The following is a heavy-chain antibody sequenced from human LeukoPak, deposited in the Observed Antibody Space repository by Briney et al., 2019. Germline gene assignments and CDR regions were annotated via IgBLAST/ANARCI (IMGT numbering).Heavy chain of an antibody. J-gene: IGHJ4*02. V-gene: IGHV4-59*08. CDR3: ARMFYAMSYFDY. Sequence: TSETLSLTCTVSGASISSYYWSWIRQPPGKGLEWIGYIYYSGSTNYNPSLKSRVTISVDTSKNQFSLKLSSVTAADTAVYYCARMFYAMSYFDYWGQGTLVTVSS. D-gene: IGHD2-8*01. CDR2: IYYSGST. CDR1: GASISSYY.